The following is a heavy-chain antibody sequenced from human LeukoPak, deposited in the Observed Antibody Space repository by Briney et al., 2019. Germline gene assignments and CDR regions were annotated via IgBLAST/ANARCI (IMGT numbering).Heavy chain of an antibody. D-gene: IGHD3-22*01. CDR1: GYTFTGYY. J-gene: IGHJ4*02. Sequence: ASVKVSCKASGYTFTGYYMHWVRQAPGQGLEWMGWINPNSGGTNYAQKFQGRVTMTRDTSISTAYMELSRLRSDDTAVYYCARDQTGDYYDSSAPGGYWGQGTLVTVSS. CDR2: INPNSGGT. CDR3: ARDQTGDYYDSSAPGGY. V-gene: IGHV1-2*02.